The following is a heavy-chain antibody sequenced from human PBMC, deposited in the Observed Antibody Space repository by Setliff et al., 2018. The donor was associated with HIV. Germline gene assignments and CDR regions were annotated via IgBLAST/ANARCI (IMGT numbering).Heavy chain of an antibody. CDR1: GGSFSNYY. V-gene: IGHV4-34*01. D-gene: IGHD4-17*01. CDR3: ASFFVTTVTNRDY. J-gene: IGHJ4*02. Sequence: LSLTCTVYGGSFSNYYTNWIRQPPGKGLEWIGELSPSGTTRSNPSLQSRVTISLDTSNNQFSLKLTSVTAADTAMYYCASFFVTTVTNRDYWGQGTPVTVSS. CDR2: LSPSGTT.